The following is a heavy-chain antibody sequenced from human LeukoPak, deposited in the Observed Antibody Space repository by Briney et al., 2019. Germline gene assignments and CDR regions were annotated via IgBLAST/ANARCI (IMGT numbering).Heavy chain of an antibody. CDR2: IYYSGNT. J-gene: IGHJ5*02. Sequence: GSLRLSCSASGFTFSSYAMHWIRHPPGKGLEWIGYIYYSGNTNYNPSLKSRVTISVDTSKNQFSLNLSSVTAADTAVYYCARGGTSWFDPWGQGTLVTVSS. V-gene: IGHV4-59*01. CDR1: GFTFSSYA. CDR3: ARGGTSWFDP. D-gene: IGHD2-2*01.